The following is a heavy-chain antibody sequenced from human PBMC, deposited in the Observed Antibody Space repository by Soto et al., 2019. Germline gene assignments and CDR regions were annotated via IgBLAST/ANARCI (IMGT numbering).Heavy chain of an antibody. CDR3: STAPISL. CDR2: IKSKTDGGTT. Sequence: GGSLRLSCVVSGFTFSNVWMSWVRQAPGKGLEWVGRIKSKTDGGTTNYAAPVKGRFTISRDDSKNTLYLQMNSLKTEDTAVYFCSTAPISLWGQGTMVTVSS. V-gene: IGHV3-15*01. CDR1: GFTFSNVW. J-gene: IGHJ4*02.